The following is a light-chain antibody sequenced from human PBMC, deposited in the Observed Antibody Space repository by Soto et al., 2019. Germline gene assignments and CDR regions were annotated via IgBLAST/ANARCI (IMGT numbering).Light chain of an antibody. CDR2: GAS. J-gene: IGKJ1*01. Sequence: EIGLTQSPGTLSLSPGERATLSCRARQSVSSFYLAWYQQKPGQAPRLLIYGASRRATGIPDRFSGSGSGTDFTLTISRLEPEDFAVYYCQQYSSSPRTFGQGTKVDIK. CDR1: QSVSSFY. CDR3: QQYSSSPRT. V-gene: IGKV3-20*01.